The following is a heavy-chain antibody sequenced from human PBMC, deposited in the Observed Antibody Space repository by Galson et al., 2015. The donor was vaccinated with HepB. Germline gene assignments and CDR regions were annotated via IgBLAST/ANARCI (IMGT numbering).Heavy chain of an antibody. CDR2: INPSGGST. CDR1: GYTFTSYY. J-gene: IGHJ4*02. Sequence: SCKASGYTFTSYYMHWVRQAPGQGLEWMGIINPSGGSTSYAQKFQGRVTMTRDTSTSTVYMELSSLRSEDTAVYYCARDQLYDSSGYYFGSFDYWGQGTLVTVSS. V-gene: IGHV1-46*01. D-gene: IGHD3-22*01. CDR3: ARDQLYDSSGYYFGSFDY.